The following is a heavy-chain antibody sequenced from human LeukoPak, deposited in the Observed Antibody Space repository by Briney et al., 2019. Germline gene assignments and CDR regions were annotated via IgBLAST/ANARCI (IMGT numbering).Heavy chain of an antibody. Sequence: SETLTLTCTVSGGSISSYSYYWGRNPQPPGQGLVWIRSIYYSESTYYNPSIKRRVTISVDTSKNQLYLKLSYVTAADTAVYYCARGIGIKDSSSSNYYYYYMDVWGKGTTVTVSS. CDR1: GGSISSYSYY. V-gene: IGHV4-39*07. D-gene: IGHD6-6*01. J-gene: IGHJ6*03. CDR2: IYYSEST. CDR3: ARGIGIKDSSSSNYYYYYMDV.